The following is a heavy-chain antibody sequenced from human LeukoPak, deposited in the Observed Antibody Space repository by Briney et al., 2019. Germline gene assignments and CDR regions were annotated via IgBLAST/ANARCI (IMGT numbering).Heavy chain of an antibody. CDR1: GFTFSSYS. V-gene: IGHV3-21*01. D-gene: IGHD3-9*01. Sequence: GGSLRLSCEASGFTFSSYSMTWVRQAPGKGLEWVSSISSSSSYIYYADSVKGRFTISRDNAKNSLYLQMNSLRAEDTAVYYCARDSDDILTGLYYFDYWGQGTLVTVSS. CDR2: ISSSSSYI. CDR3: ARDSDDILTGLYYFDY. J-gene: IGHJ4*02.